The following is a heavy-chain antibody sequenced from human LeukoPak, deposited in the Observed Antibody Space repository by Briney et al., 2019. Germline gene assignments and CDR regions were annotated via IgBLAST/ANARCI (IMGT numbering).Heavy chain of an antibody. Sequence: GGSLRLSCAASGFTFSGYGVDWVRQAPGKGLEWVAFIRNDGSNKYYADSVKGRFTISRDNSKNTLYLQMNSLRPEDTAVYYCAKHVAGYYFDYWGQGTLVTVSS. D-gene: IGHD3-22*01. CDR2: IRNDGSNK. CDR3: AKHVAGYYFDY. J-gene: IGHJ4*02. V-gene: IGHV3-30*02. CDR1: GFTFSGYG.